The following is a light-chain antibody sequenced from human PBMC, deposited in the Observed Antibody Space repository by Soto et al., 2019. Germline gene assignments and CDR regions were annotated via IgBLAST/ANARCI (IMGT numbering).Light chain of an antibody. V-gene: IGLV2-14*01. CDR3: SSYTTSSTYV. J-gene: IGLJ1*01. CDR2: DVS. CDR1: SSDVGGYNY. Sequence: QSAPTQPASVSGSPGQSITISCTGTSSDVGGYNYVSWHQQHPGKVPKLMIYDVSYRPSGVSNRFSGSKSGNTASLTISGLQAEDEADYYCSSYTTSSTYVFGTGTKVTVL.